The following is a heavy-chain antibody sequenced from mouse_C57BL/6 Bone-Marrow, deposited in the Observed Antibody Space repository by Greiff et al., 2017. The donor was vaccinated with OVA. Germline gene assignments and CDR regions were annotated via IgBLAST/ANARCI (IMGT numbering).Heavy chain of an antibody. V-gene: IGHV14-4*01. J-gene: IGHJ4*01. D-gene: IGHD1-1*01. CDR3: TNGDYGLDY. Sequence: VQLKESGAELVRPGASVKLSCTASGFNIKDDYMHWVKQRPEQGLEWIGWIDPANGDTEYASKFQGKATITAGTSSNTAYLQLSSLTSEDTAVYYCTNGDYGLDYWGQGTSVTVSS. CDR2: IDPANGDT. CDR1: GFNIKDDY.